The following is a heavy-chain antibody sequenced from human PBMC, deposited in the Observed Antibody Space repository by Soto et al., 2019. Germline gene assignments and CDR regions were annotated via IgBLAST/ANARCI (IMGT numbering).Heavy chain of an antibody. D-gene: IGHD3-10*01. J-gene: IGHJ6*02. Sequence: QVQLVESGGGVVQPGRSLRLSCVAAGFTFSHFPIHWVRQAPGKGPEWVAGISYDGNSKYYAGSLKGRFTISRDKSKNTLYLQMNSMRTEDTAVYYCARHMVRGVSLTYYGLDVWGQGTTVTVSS. CDR2: ISYDGNSK. CDR1: GFTFSHFP. V-gene: IGHV3-30-3*01. CDR3: ARHMVRGVSLTYYGLDV.